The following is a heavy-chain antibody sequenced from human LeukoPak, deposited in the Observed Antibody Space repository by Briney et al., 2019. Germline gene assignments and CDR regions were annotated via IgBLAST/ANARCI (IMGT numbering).Heavy chain of an antibody. CDR1: GGSFSGYY. Sequence: SETLSLTCAVYGGSFSGYYWSWIRQPPGKGLEWIGEVNHSGSTNYNPSLKSRVTISVDTSKNQFSLKLSSVTAADTAVYYCAEYGMDVWGQGTTVTVSS. J-gene: IGHJ6*02. CDR3: AEYGMDV. V-gene: IGHV4-34*01. CDR2: VNHSGST.